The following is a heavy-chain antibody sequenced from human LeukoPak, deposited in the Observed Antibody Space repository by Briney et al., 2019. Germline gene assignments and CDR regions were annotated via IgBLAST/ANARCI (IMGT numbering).Heavy chain of an antibody. V-gene: IGHV4-31*03. Sequence: SETLSLTCTVSGGSISSGGYYWSWIRQHPGKGLEWIGYIYYSGSTYYNPSLKSRVTISVDTSKNQFSLKLSSVTAADTAVYYCARGLVAAAGRYAFDYWGQGTLVTVSS. CDR1: GGSISSGGYY. J-gene: IGHJ4*02. CDR3: ARGLVAAAGRYAFDY. D-gene: IGHD6-13*01. CDR2: IYYSGST.